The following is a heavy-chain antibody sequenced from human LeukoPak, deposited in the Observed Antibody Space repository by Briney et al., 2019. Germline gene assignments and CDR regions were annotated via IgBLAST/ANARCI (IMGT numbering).Heavy chain of an antibody. V-gene: IGHV1-2*02. D-gene: IGHD2-15*01. CDR2: INPNSGGT. Sequence: VASVKVSCKASGYTFTGYYMHWVRQAPGQGLEWMGWINPNSGGTNYAQKFQGGVTMTRDTSISTAYMELSRLRSDDTAVYYCAREGGGSSYYFDYWGQGTLVTVSS. J-gene: IGHJ4*02. CDR1: GYTFTGYY. CDR3: AREGGGSSYYFDY.